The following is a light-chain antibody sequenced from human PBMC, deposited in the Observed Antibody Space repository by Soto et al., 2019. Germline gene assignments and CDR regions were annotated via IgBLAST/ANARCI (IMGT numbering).Light chain of an antibody. Sequence: DIVMTQAPDSLTVSLGERATISCKSSQSVFYRSTKTNYLGWYQQKPGQRPRLLIYWAATREIGVPDRFSGSGSRTDFTVTVSSLQAEGAAIYYCQQYYETPFTFGGGTKGEI. CDR2: WAA. J-gene: IGKJ4*01. CDR1: QSVFYRSTKTNY. V-gene: IGKV4-1*01. CDR3: QQYYETPFT.